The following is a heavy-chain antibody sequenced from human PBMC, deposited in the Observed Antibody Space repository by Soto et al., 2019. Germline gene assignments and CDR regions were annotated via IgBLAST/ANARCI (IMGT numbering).Heavy chain of an antibody. CDR2: IYYSGST. Sequence: SETLSLTCTVSGGSVSSGSYYWSWIRQPPGKGLEWIGYIYYSGSTNYNPSLKSRVTISVDTSKNQFSLKLSSLTATDTAVYYCASCGRDYYDSSGYWEFDYWGQGTLVTVSS. CDR1: GGSVSSGSYY. J-gene: IGHJ4*02. V-gene: IGHV4-61*01. CDR3: ASCGRDYYDSSGYWEFDY. D-gene: IGHD3-22*01.